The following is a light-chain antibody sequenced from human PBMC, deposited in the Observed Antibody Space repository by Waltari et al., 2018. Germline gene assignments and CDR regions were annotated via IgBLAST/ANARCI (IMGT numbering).Light chain of an antibody. CDR2: EEN. CDR3: QSYVRSNVV. V-gene: IGLV6-57*01. Sequence: NFMLNQPHSVSESPGKTVTISCTRSSGSIASNYVQWYQQRPGSSPTAVSYEENQGPSGCRDRFSGSIDSYSNSASLTISGLKTEDEADYYCQSYVRSNVVVGGGTKLTVL. J-gene: IGLJ2*01. CDR1: SGSIASNY.